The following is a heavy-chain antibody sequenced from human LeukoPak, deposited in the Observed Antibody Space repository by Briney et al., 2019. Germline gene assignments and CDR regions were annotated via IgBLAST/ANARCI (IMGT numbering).Heavy chain of an antibody. CDR2: INTNTGNP. D-gene: IGHD2-2*01. J-gene: IGHJ4*02. Sequence: ASVKVSCTASGYTFTSYAMNWVRQAPGQGLEWMGWINTNTGNPTYAQGFTGRFAFSLDTSVSTAYLQISSLKAEDTAVYYCAKPTCSSTSCYQIYFDYWGQGTLVTVSS. CDR1: GYTFTSYA. CDR3: AKPTCSSTSCYQIYFDY. V-gene: IGHV7-4-1*02.